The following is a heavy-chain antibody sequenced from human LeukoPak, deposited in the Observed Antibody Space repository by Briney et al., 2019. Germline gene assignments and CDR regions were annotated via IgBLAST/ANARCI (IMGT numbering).Heavy chain of an antibody. J-gene: IGHJ6*03. D-gene: IGHD7-27*01. Sequence: PGGSLRLSCAASGFTFSSYSMNWVRQAPGKGLEWVSYISSSSSTIYYADSVKGRFTISRDNAKNSLYLQMNSLRAEDTAVYYCARDALTGSQDYMDVWGKGTTVTVSS. CDR2: ISSSSSTI. CDR3: ARDALTGSQDYMDV. CDR1: GFTFSSYS. V-gene: IGHV3-48*04.